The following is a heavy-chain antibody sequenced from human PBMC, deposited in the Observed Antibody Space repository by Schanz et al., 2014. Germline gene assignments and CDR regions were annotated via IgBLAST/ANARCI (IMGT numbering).Heavy chain of an antibody. Sequence: QVQLQESGPGLVKPSETLSLTCSVSGGDIGNYYWSWIRQPPGKGLEWIGYIHQSGGTNYNPSLKSRVTILVNPSKTQFSRSLTSLTAADTAVYYCAKFLYDDPSWGQGTLVTVSS. CDR2: IHQSGGT. J-gene: IGHJ5*02. V-gene: IGHV4-59*08. CDR3: AKFLYDDPS. CDR1: GGDIGNYY. D-gene: IGHD3-3*01.